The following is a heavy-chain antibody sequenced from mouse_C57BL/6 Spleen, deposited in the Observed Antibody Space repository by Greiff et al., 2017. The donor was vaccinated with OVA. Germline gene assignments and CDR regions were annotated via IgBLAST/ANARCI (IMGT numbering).Heavy chain of an antibody. CDR2: INPNNGGT. Sequence: EVQLQQSGPELVKPGASVKISCKASGYTFTDYYMNWVKQSHGKSLEWIGDINPNNGGTSYNQKFKGKATLTVDKSSSTAYMELRSLTSEDSADYYCARSSGSSYVDYWGQGTTLTVSS. J-gene: IGHJ2*01. CDR3: ARSSGSSYVDY. V-gene: IGHV1-26*01. CDR1: GYTFTDYY. D-gene: IGHD1-1*01.